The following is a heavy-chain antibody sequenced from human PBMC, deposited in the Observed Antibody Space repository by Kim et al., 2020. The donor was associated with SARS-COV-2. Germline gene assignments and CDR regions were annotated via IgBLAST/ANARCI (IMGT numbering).Heavy chain of an antibody. D-gene: IGHD3-3*01. V-gene: IGHV4-34*01. CDR1: GGSFSGYY. Sequence: SETLSLTCAVYGGSFSGYYWSWIRQPPGKGLEWIGEINHSGSTNYNPSLKSRVSISVDTPKNQFSLKLSSVTAADTAVYYCARSPQYDDFWSAGSAPWGQRTMVTVSS. J-gene: IGHJ3*01. CDR3: ARSPQYDDFWSAGSAP. CDR2: INHSGST.